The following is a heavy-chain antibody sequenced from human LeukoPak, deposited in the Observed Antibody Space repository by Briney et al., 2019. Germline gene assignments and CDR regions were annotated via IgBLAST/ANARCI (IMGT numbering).Heavy chain of an antibody. D-gene: IGHD6-19*01. V-gene: IGHV3-11*06. J-gene: IGHJ4*02. Sequence: GGSLRLSCAASGFTFSDYYMSWIRQTPGKGPEWVSYISSSSSYTNYADSVKGRFTISRDNAKNSLYLQMNSLRAEDTAVYYCARDRGRSGWPDDYWGQGTLVTVSS. CDR3: ARDRGRSGWPDDY. CDR1: GFTFSDYY. CDR2: ISSSSSYT.